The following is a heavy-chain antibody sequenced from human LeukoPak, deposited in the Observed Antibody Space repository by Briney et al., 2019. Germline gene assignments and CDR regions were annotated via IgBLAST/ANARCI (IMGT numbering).Heavy chain of an antibody. CDR2: FDPEDGET. D-gene: IGHD1-26*01. CDR1: GYTLTELS. Sequence: ASVKVSCKVSGYTLTELSMHWVRQAPGKGLEWMGGFDPEDGETIYAQKFQGRVTMTEDTSTDTAYMELSSLRSEDTAVYYCVTGSGVGATGGFDYWGQGTLVTVSS. J-gene: IGHJ4*02. CDR3: VTGSGVGATGGFDY. V-gene: IGHV1-24*01.